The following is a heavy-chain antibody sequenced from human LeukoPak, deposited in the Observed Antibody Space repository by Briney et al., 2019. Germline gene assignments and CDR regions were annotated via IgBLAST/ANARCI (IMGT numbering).Heavy chain of an antibody. J-gene: IGHJ4*02. Sequence: SETLSLTCAVYGGSFSGYYWSWIRRPPGKGLEWIGEINHSGSTNYNPSLKSRVTISVDTSKNQFSLKLSSVTAADTAVYYCAAWGDSGLVFDYWGQGTLVTVSS. D-gene: IGHD6-19*01. V-gene: IGHV4-34*01. CDR1: GGSFSGYY. CDR3: AAWGDSGLVFDY. CDR2: INHSGST.